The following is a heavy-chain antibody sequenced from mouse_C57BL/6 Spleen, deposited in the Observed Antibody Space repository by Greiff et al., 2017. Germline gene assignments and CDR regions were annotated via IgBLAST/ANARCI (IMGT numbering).Heavy chain of an antibody. V-gene: IGHV2-2*01. D-gene: IGHD2-1*01. CDR1: GFSLTSYG. CDR2: IWSGGST. Sequence: QVQLQQSGPGLVQPSQSLSITCTVSGFSLTSYGVHWVRQSPGKGLEWLGVIWSGGSTDYNAAFISRLSISKDNSKSQVFFKINSLQADNTAIYYCASIYYGNVYAMDYWGQGTSVTVSS. J-gene: IGHJ4*01. CDR3: ASIYYGNVYAMDY.